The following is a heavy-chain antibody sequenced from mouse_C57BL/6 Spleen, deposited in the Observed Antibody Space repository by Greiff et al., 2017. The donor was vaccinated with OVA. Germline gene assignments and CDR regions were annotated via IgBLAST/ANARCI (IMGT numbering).Heavy chain of an antibody. Sequence: EVKLVESGGDLVKPGGSLKLSCAASGFTFSSYGMSWVRQTPDKRLEWVATISSGGSYTYYPDSVKGRFTISRDNAKNTLYLQMSSLKSEDTAMYYCARHYGSSVAWFAYWGQGTLVTVSA. CDR1: GFTFSSYG. V-gene: IGHV5-6*01. D-gene: IGHD1-1*01. J-gene: IGHJ3*01. CDR2: ISSGGSYT. CDR3: ARHYGSSVAWFAY.